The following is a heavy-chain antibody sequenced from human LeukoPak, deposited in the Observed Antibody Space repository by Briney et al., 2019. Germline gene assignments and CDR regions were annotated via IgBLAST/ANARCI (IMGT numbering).Heavy chain of an antibody. CDR1: GGTFSSYA. CDR2: IIPIFGTA. V-gene: IGHV1-69*06. Sequence: GSSVKVSCKASGGTFSSYAISWVRQAPGQGLEWMGGIIPIFGTANYAQKFQGRVTITADKSTSTAYMELSSLRSEDTAVYYCARDSHSSGWSDAFDIWGQGTMVTVSS. D-gene: IGHD6-19*01. CDR3: ARDSHSSGWSDAFDI. J-gene: IGHJ3*02.